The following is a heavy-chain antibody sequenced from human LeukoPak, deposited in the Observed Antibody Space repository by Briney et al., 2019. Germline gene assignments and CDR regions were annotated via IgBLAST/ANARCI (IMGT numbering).Heavy chain of an antibody. CDR1: GFTVSSNY. D-gene: IGHD2-8*01. V-gene: IGHV3-53*01. CDR2: IYSGGST. CDR3: ARGMVPDY. Sequence: GGSLRPSCAASGFTVSSNYMSWVRQAPGKGLEWVSVIYSGGSTYYADSVKGRFTISRNGAENSLYLQMNSLRAEDTAVYYCARGMVPDYWGQGTLVTVSS. J-gene: IGHJ4*02.